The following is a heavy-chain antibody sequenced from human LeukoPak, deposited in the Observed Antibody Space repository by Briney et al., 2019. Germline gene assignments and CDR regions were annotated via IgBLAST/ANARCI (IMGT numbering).Heavy chain of an antibody. CDR2: ISGSGGST. V-gene: IGHV3-23*01. Sequence: KSGGSLRLSCAASGFTFSSYAMSWVRQAPGKGLEWVSAISGSGGSTYYADSVKGRFTISRDNSKNTLYLQMNSLRAEDTAVYYCAKVGYDYDFWSGYYFRGPLYYFDYWGQGTLVTVSS. J-gene: IGHJ4*02. CDR1: GFTFSSYA. CDR3: AKVGYDYDFWSGYYFRGPLYYFDY. D-gene: IGHD3-3*01.